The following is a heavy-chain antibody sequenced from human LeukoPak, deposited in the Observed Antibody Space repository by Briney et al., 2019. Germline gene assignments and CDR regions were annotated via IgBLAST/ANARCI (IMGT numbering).Heavy chain of an antibody. Sequence: GASVKVSCKASGYTFSSYAMTWVRQAPGKGLEWVSAISGSGGSAYYADSVKGRFTISRDNSKNTLYLQMNSLRAEDTAIYYCAKYSQLLSGYYFDFWGQGTLVTVSS. J-gene: IGHJ4*02. CDR2: ISGSGGSA. CDR3: AKYSQLLSGYYFDF. D-gene: IGHD2-2*01. CDR1: GYTFSSYA. V-gene: IGHV3-23*01.